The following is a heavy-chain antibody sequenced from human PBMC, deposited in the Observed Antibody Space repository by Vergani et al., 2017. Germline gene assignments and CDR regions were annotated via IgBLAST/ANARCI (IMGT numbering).Heavy chain of an antibody. CDR3: ARVTAAAGMYSSGWYHPFDY. V-gene: IGHV1-46*01. CDR2: INPSGGST. Sequence: QVQLVQSGAEVKKPGASVKVSCKASGYTLTSYYMHWVRQAPGQGLEWMGIINPSGGSTSYAQKFQGRVTMTRDTSTSTVYMELSSLRSEDTAVYYCARVTAAAGMYSSGWYHPFDYWGQGTLVTVSS. D-gene: IGHD6-19*01. CDR1: GYTLTSYY. J-gene: IGHJ4*02.